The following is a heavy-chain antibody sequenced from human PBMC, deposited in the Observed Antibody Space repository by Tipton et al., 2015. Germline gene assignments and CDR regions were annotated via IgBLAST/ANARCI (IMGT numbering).Heavy chain of an antibody. V-gene: IGHV3-7*01. CDR3: ARDVVVVAANGSEIDP. D-gene: IGHD2-15*01. J-gene: IGHJ5*02. CDR2: IRQDGSEK. Sequence: SLRLSCVASGFTFSEYSMSWVRQAPGKGLEWVANIRQDGSEKYYVDSVKGRFTISRDNAKNSLYLQMNSLRAGDTAVYYCARDVVVVAANGSEIDPWGQGTLVTVSS. CDR1: GFTFSEYS.